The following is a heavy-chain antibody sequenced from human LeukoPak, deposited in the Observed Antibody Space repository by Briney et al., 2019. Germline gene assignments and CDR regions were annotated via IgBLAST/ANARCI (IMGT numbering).Heavy chain of an antibody. CDR1: GFTFSSYW. CDR2: INSDGSST. D-gene: IGHD3-10*01. CDR3: AREMVRGVIITYYYGMDV. V-gene: IGHV3-74*01. J-gene: IGHJ6*02. Sequence: GGSLRLSCAASGFTFSSYWMHWVRQAPGKGLVWVSRINSDGSSTSYADSVKGRFTISRDNAKNTLYLQMNSLRAEDTAVYYCAREMVRGVIITYYYGMDVWGQGTTVTVSS.